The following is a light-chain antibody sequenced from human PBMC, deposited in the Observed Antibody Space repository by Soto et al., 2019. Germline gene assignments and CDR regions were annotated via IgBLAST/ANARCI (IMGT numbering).Light chain of an antibody. J-gene: IGLJ1*01. Sequence: QSALTQPASVSGSPGQSVTISCTGTSRDVGKYDLVSWYQHFPGKAPKLMIFEVSKRPSGISDRFSGSKSGNTASLTMSGLQAEDEADYYCCSYSLITPYVFGTGTKLTVL. V-gene: IGLV2-23*02. CDR3: CSYSLITPYV. CDR2: EVS. CDR1: SRDVGKYDL.